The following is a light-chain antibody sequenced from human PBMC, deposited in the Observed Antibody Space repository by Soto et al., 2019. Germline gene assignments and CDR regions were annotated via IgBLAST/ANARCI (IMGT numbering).Light chain of an antibody. CDR1: SSDVGAYNF. CDR2: EVN. Sequence: QSALTQPASVSGAPGQSITISCTGTSSDVGAYNFVSWYQQHPRKAPQLSIYEVNRRPSGVSDRFPGSNSGNTASLTISGLQAEDEADYYCCSHVGSGTFAWVFGGGTKLTVL. CDR3: CSHVGSGTFAWV. V-gene: IGLV2-23*02. J-gene: IGLJ3*02.